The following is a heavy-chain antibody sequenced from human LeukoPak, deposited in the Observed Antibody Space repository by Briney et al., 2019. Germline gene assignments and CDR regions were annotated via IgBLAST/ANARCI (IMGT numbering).Heavy chain of an antibody. CDR2: VSHRGST. D-gene: IGHD6-13*01. V-gene: IGHV4-34*01. CDR1: GGSFSEYY. Sequence: PSETLSLIYVVYGGSFSEYYWTWLRQPPGKGLVWIGEVSHRGSTNYNPSLKSRVTISVDTSKNQFSLKLSSVTAADTAVYYCAREEVAADRLIDYWGQGTLVTVSS. CDR3: AREEVAADRLIDY. J-gene: IGHJ4*02.